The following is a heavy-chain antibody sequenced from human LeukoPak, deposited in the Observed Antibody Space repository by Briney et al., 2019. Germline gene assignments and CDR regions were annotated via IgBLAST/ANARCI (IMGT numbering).Heavy chain of an antibody. J-gene: IGHJ4*02. D-gene: IGHD6-19*01. V-gene: IGHV5-51*01. Sequence: GESLNISCKGSGYSFTSYWIGWVRQMRRKGLEWMGIIYPGDSDTRYSPSFQGQVTISADRSITTAYLQWSSLKASDTAMYYCARPKGGSSGWLPDYWGQGTLVTVSS. CDR1: GYSFTSYW. CDR2: IYPGDSDT. CDR3: ARPKGGSSGWLPDY.